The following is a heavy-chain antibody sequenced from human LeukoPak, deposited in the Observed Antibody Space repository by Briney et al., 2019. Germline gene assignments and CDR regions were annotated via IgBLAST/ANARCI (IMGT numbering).Heavy chain of an antibody. CDR1: GGSFSGYY. D-gene: IGHD5-18*01. CDR2: INHSGST. J-gene: IGHJ4*02. CDR3: ARRSYGTDYFDY. V-gene: IGHV4-34*01. Sequence: SETLSLTCAVYGGSFSGYYWSWIRQPPGKGLEWIGEINHSGSTNYNPSLKSRVTISVDTSKNQFSLKLSFVTAADTAVYYCARRSYGTDYFDYWGQGTLVTVSS.